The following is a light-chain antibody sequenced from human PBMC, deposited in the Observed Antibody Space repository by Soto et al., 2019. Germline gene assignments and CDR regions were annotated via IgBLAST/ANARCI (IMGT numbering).Light chain of an antibody. CDR2: GAS. CDR1: QSVGGN. V-gene: IGKV3-15*01. J-gene: IGKJ4*01. Sequence: EIVMTQSPATLSVSPGERATLSCRASQSVGGNLAWYQQKPGQAPRLLIYGASTRATGIPARFSGSGSGTEFTLTISSLQSEDFAVYYCQQYNNWPLTFGGRTKVEIK. CDR3: QQYNNWPLT.